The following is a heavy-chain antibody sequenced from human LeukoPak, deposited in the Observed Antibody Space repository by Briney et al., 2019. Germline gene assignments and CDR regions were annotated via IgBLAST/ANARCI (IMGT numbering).Heavy chain of an antibody. J-gene: IGHJ1*01. CDR1: GFTFSSYW. CDR2: IKQDGSEK. Sequence: GSLRPSCAASGFTFSSYWMSWVRPAPGKGLEGVANIKQDGSEKFDGASVNGRFTIIRDTANNSMYLQMNSLRADDTAVYYWARSSDYDSGDYYPFQYWGQGTLVTVSS. CDR3: ARSSDYDSGDYYPFQY. V-gene: IGHV3-7*01. D-gene: IGHD3-22*01.